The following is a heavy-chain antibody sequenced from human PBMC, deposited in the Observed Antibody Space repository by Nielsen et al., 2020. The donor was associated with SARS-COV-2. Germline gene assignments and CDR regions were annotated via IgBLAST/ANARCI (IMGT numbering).Heavy chain of an antibody. CDR1: GFTFSSYA. V-gene: IGHV3-13*01. CDR3: AREIIVATPAIDY. J-gene: IGHJ4*02. D-gene: IGHD5-12*01. Sequence: GESLKISCAASGFTFSSYAMSWVRQATGKGLEWVSAIGTAGDTYYPGSVKGRFTISRENAKNSLYLQMNSLRAEDTAVYYCAREIIVATPAIDYWGQGTLVTVSS. CDR2: IGTAGDT.